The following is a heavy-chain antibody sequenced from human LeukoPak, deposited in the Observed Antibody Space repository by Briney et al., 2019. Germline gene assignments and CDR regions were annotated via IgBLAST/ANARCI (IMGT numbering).Heavy chain of an antibody. CDR2: IYYSGST. CDR3: ARGSPGLLWFGENAPGVYANDY. CDR1: GGSISSSSYY. Sequence: KASETLSLTCTVSGGSISSSSYYWGWIRQPPGKGLEWIGSIYYSGSTYYNPSLKSRVTISVDTSKNQFSLKLSSVTAADTAVYYCARGSPGLLWFGENAPGVYANDYWGQGTLVTGSS. V-gene: IGHV4-39*07. J-gene: IGHJ4*02. D-gene: IGHD3-10*01.